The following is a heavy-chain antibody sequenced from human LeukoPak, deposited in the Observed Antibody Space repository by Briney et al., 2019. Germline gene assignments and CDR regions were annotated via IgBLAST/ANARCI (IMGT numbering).Heavy chain of an antibody. D-gene: IGHD6-13*01. Sequence: PGGSLRLSCAASGFTFSSYAMSWVRQAPGKGLEWVXPISGSGGSTYSADSVKGRFTISRDNSKNTLYLQMNSLRAEDTAVYYCAKGIAAAGHNWFDPWGQGTLVTVSS. CDR2: ISGSGGST. V-gene: IGHV3-23*01. CDR1: GFTFSSYA. CDR3: AKGIAAAGHNWFDP. J-gene: IGHJ5*02.